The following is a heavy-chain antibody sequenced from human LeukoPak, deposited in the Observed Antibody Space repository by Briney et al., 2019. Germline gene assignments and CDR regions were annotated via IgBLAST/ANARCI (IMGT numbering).Heavy chain of an antibody. CDR2: ISAYNGNT. D-gene: IGHD3-3*01. J-gene: IGHJ4*02. Sequence: GASVKVSCKASGYTFTSYGISWVRQAPGQGLEWMGWISAYNGNTNYAQKLQGRVTMTTDTSTSTAYMELRSLRSDDTAVYYCARGRTYYDFWSGYYKHRGYFDYWGQGTLVTVSS. V-gene: IGHV1-18*01. CDR3: ARGRTYYDFWSGYYKHRGYFDY. CDR1: GYTFTSYG.